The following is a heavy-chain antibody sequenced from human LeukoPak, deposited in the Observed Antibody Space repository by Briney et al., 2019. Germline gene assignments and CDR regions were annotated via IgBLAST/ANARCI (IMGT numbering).Heavy chain of an antibody. D-gene: IGHD6-19*01. CDR1: GFTFSSYG. CDR3: ARGAVAGRLAAGNWFDP. CDR2: ISYDGSNK. Sequence: GGSLRLSCAASGFTFSSYGMHWVRQAPGKGLEWVAVISYDGSNKYYADSVKGRFTISRDNSKNTLYLQMNSLRAEDTAVYYCARGAVAGRLAAGNWFDPWGQGTLVTVSS. J-gene: IGHJ5*02. V-gene: IGHV3-30*03.